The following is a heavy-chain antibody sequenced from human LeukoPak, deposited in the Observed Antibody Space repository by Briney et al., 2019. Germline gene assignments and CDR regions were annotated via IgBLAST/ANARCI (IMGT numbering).Heavy chain of an antibody. CDR1: GFTFSDYA. CDR3: AKVGPLNQNWFDP. CDR2: IRYDGTNK. Sequence: PGGSLRLSCAASGFTFSDYAMHWVRQAPGKGLEGVAFIRYDGTNKYYADSVEGRFTISRDNSKNTLYLQMNSLRAEDTAVYYCAKVGPLNQNWFDPWGQGTLVTGSS. V-gene: IGHV3-30*02. J-gene: IGHJ5*02. D-gene: IGHD1-26*01.